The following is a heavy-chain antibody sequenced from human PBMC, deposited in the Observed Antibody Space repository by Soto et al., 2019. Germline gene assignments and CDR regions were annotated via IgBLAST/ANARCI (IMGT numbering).Heavy chain of an antibody. CDR3: ARVQSGYGLYFDY. D-gene: IGHD3-10*01. Sequence: GGSLRLSCAASGFTFSSYWMSWVRQAPGKGLEWVANIKQDGSEKYYVDSVKGRFTISRDNAKNSLYLQMNSLRAEDTAVYYCARVQSGYGLYFDYWGQGTLVTVSS. CDR2: IKQDGSEK. J-gene: IGHJ4*02. CDR1: GFTFSSYW. V-gene: IGHV3-7*01.